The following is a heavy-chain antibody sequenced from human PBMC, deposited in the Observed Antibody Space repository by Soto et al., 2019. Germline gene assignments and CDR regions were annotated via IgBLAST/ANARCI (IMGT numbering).Heavy chain of an antibody. CDR2: ISYDGSNK. V-gene: IGHV3-30*03. D-gene: IGHD6-13*01. J-gene: IGHJ6*02. CDR1: GFTFSSYG. CDR3: ARKWIAAAAYGMDV. Sequence: GGSLRLSCAASGFTFSSYGMHWVRQAPGKGLEWVAVISYDGSNKYYADSVKGRFTISRDNSKNTLYLQMNSLRAEDTAVYYCARKWIAAAAYGMDVWGQGTTVTVSS.